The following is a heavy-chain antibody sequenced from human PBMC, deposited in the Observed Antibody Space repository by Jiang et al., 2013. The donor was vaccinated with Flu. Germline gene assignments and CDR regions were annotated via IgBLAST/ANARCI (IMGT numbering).Heavy chain of an antibody. J-gene: IGHJ6*04. Sequence: KPTQTLTLTCTFSGFSLSTSGMCVSWIRQPPGKALEWLARIDWDDDKYYSTSLKTRLTISKDTSKNQVVLTMTNMDPVDTATYYCARTHTGGYYYYYGMDVWGKGTTVTVSS. CDR3: ARTHTGGYYYYYGMDV. V-gene: IGHV2-70*11. CDR2: IDWDDDK. CDR1: GFSLSTSGMC.